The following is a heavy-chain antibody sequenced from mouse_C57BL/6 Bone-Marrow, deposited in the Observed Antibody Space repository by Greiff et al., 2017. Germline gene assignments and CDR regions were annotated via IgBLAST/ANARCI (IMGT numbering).Heavy chain of an antibody. J-gene: IGHJ4*01. CDR2: IRSKSNNYAT. CDR3: VANWHYAMDY. Sequence: DVHLVESGGGLVQPKGSLKLSCAASGFSFNTYAMNWVRQAPGKGLEWVARIRSKSNNYATYYAESVKDRFTISRDDSESMLYLQMNNLKTEDTAMYYCVANWHYAMDYWGQGTSVTVSS. V-gene: IGHV10-1*01. CDR1: GFSFNTYA. D-gene: IGHD4-1*01.